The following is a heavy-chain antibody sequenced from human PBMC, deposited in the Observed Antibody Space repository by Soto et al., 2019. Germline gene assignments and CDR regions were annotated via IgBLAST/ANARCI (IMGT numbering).Heavy chain of an antibody. J-gene: IGHJ4*02. D-gene: IGHD3-22*01. Sequence: PGGSLRLSCAASGFTFSSFAMSWVRQAPGKGLEWVSAIGGSGLSTDYADSVKGRFTISRDNSKNTLYLQMNSLRAEDTAVYYCAKPYYFDNSGYYYWGQGTLVTVSS. CDR3: AKPYYFDNSGYYY. CDR1: GFTFSSFA. V-gene: IGHV3-23*01. CDR2: IGGSGLST.